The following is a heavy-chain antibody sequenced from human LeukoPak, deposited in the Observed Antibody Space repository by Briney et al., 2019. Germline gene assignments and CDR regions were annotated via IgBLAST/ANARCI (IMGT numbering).Heavy chain of an antibody. V-gene: IGHV3-33*05. CDR3: AREIKTYSSGWYYFDY. J-gene: IGHJ4*02. D-gene: IGHD6-13*01. CDR1: TFTFSSYD. Sequence: GGSLRLSCAASTFTFSSYDMHWVRQAPGKGLEWVAVILYDGGDKYYADSVKGRFTVSRDNSKNTLYLHMNSLRVEDTAVYYCAREIKTYSSGWYYFDYWGQGALVTVSS. CDR2: ILYDGGDK.